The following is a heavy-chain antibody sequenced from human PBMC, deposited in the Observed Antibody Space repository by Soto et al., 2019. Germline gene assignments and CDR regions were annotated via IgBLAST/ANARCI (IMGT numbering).Heavy chain of an antibody. J-gene: IGHJ5*02. V-gene: IGHV4-59*01. CDR2: IYYSGST. Sequence: QVQLQESGPGXVXPXXXXSLTCTVSGGXISSYYWSWIRQPPGKGLEWIGYIYYSGSTNYNPSLKSRVTISVDTSKNQFSLKLSSVTAADTAVYYXXRGWRXLVXNWFDPWGQGTLVTVSS. CDR1: GGXISSYY. CDR3: XRGWRXLVXNWFDP. D-gene: IGHD2-15*01.